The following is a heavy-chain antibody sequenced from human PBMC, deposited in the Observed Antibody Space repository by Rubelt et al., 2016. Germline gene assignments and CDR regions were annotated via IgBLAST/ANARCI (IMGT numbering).Heavy chain of an antibody. J-gene: IGHJ4*02. CDR1: GGSISSGGYY. D-gene: IGHD3-3*01. CDR3: ARGRFLGWLPPDY. CDR2: IYYSGST. Sequence: QVQLQESGPGLVKPSQTLSLTCTVSGGSISSGGYYWSWIRQHPGKGLEWIGYIYYSGSTYYNPCPKSVVTISVDTSKNQFSLKLSYVTAADTAVYYCARGRFLGWLPPDYWGQGTLVTVSS. V-gene: IGHV4-31*01.